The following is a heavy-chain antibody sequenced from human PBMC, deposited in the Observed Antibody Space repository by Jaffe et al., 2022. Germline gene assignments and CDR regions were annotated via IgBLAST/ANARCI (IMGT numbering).Heavy chain of an antibody. V-gene: IGHV3-23*01. D-gene: IGHD2-15*01. J-gene: IGHJ4*02. CDR3: AKDPGPLGYCSGGSCYRDY. CDR2: ISGSGGST. CDR1: GFTFSSYA. Sequence: EVQLLESGGGLVQPGGSLRLSCAASGFTFSSYAMSWVRQAPGKGLEWVSAISGSGGSTYYADSVKGRFTISRDNSKNTLYLQMNSLRAEDTAVYYCAKDPGPLGYCSGGSCYRDYWGQGTLVTVSS.